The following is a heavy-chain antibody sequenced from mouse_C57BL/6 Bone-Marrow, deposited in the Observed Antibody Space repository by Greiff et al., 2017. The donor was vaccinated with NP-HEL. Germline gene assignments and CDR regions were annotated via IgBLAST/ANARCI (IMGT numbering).Heavy chain of an antibody. CDR2: IFPGSGST. Sequence: VQLQQSGPELVKPGASVKISCKASGYTFTDYYINWVKQRPGQGLEWIGWIFPGSGSTYYNEKFKGKATLTVDKSSSTAYMLLSSLTSEDSAVYFCARPMVTTRDYFDDWGQGTTLTVSS. CDR3: ARPMVTTRDYFDD. J-gene: IGHJ2*01. CDR1: GYTFTDYY. V-gene: IGHV1-75*01. D-gene: IGHD2-2*01.